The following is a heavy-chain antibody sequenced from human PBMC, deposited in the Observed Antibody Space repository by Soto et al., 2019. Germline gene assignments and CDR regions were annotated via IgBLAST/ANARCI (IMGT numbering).Heavy chain of an antibody. J-gene: IGHJ4*02. V-gene: IGHV3-23*01. D-gene: IGHD1-7*01. Sequence: LRLSCAASGFAFSSYGMTWVRQAPGKGLEWVSFSSATGAGTYYADSVKGRFTISRDNSKNTLYLQMTSLRADDTAVYYCAKDRRAGGNYGFYSDFWGQGALVTVSS. CDR1: GFAFSSYG. CDR3: AKDRRAGGNYGFYSDF. CDR2: SSATGAGT.